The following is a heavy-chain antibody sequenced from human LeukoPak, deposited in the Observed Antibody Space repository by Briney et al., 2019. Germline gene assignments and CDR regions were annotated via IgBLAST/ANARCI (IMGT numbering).Heavy chain of an antibody. J-gene: IGHJ4*02. D-gene: IGHD5-18*01. CDR1: GYTFTGYW. CDR3: AREDTNTALSDYFDY. V-gene: IGHV1-46*01. CDR2: INPSGGST. Sequence: ASVKVSCKAFGYTFTGYWMHWVRQAPGQGPEWMGVINPSGGSTSYAQKFQGRVTMTRDTSTSTVYMELSSLRSEDTAVYYCAREDTNTALSDYFDYWGQGTLVTVSS.